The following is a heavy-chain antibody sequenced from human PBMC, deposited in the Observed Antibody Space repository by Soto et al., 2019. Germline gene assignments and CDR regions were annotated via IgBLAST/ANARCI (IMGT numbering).Heavy chain of an antibody. CDR1: GYSFTSYW. V-gene: IGHV5-51*01. CDR2: IYPGDSDT. J-gene: IGHJ6*02. Sequence: PGESLKISCKGSGYSFTSYWIGWVRQMPEKGLEWMGIIYPGDSDTRYSPSFQGQVTISADRSISTAYLQWSSLKASDTAMYYCARYFHYDSSGYYPPNYYYGMDVWGQGTTVNVSS. D-gene: IGHD3-22*01. CDR3: ARYFHYDSSGYYPPNYYYGMDV.